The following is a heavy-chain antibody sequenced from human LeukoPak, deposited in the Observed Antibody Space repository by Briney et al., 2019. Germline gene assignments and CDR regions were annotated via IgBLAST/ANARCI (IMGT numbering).Heavy chain of an antibody. CDR1: GFTFSSYS. V-gene: IGHV3-21*01. D-gene: IGHD4-17*01. J-gene: IGHJ4*02. Sequence: PGGSLRLSCAASGFTFSSYSMNWVRQAPGKGLEWVSSISSSSSYIYYADSVKGRFTISRDNVKNSLYLQMNSLRAEDTAVYYCARDYASTAITNFFDYWGQGTPVTVSS. CDR2: ISSSSSYI. CDR3: ARDYASTAITNFFDY.